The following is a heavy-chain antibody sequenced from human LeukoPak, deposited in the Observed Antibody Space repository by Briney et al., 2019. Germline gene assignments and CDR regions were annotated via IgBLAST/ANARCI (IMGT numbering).Heavy chain of an antibody. D-gene: IGHD6-19*01. V-gene: IGHV1-46*01. Sequence: ASVKVSCKASGYTFTTYYIHWVRQAPGQGLEWMGISNPSDGSTSYAQRFQGRVTMTRDTSTHTVYMELSTLRSEDTAVYYCASLGFTSVAVDAFDIWGQGTMVTVSS. CDR2: SNPSDGST. J-gene: IGHJ3*02. CDR1: GYTFTTYY. CDR3: ASLGFTSVAVDAFDI.